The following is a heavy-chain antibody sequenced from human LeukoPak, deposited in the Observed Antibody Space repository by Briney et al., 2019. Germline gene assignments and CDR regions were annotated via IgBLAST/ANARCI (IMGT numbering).Heavy chain of an antibody. CDR1: GHSISSGYY. J-gene: IGHJ5*02. Sequence: SETLSLTCAVSGHSISSGYYWGWIRQPPGQGLEWIGSIYYSGSTYYNPSLKSRVTISVDTSKNQFSLKLSSVTAADTAVYYCARNDFWSGYYPYNWFDPWGQGTLVTVSS. V-gene: IGHV4-38-2*01. CDR3: ARNDFWSGYYPYNWFDP. CDR2: IYYSGST. D-gene: IGHD3-3*01.